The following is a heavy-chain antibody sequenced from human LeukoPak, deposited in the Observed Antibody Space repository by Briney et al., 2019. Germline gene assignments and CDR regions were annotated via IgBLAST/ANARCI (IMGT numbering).Heavy chain of an antibody. D-gene: IGHD3-22*01. Sequence: GRSLRLSCAASGFTFHDYAMHWVRQAPGKGLEWVSGISWKSASIGYADSVKGRFTISRDNAKNSLYLQMNSLRAEDTALYYCAKVYDSGGHGFDYWGQGTLVTVSS. V-gene: IGHV3-9*01. CDR3: AKVYDSGGHGFDY. CDR1: GFTFHDYA. CDR2: ISWKSASI. J-gene: IGHJ4*02.